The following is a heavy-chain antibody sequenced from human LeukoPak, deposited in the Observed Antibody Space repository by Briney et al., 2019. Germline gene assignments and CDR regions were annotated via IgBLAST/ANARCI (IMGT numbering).Heavy chain of an antibody. D-gene: IGHD3-22*01. CDR2: ISAYNGNT. Sequence: ASVKVSCKASGYTFTSYGISWVRQAPGQGLEWMGWISAYNGNTNYAQKLQGRVTMTTDTSTSTAYMELSSLRSEDTAVYYCARAGRYYYDSSGYCLDYWGQGTLVTVSS. V-gene: IGHV1-18*01. CDR1: GYTFTSYG. J-gene: IGHJ4*02. CDR3: ARAGRYYYDSSGYCLDY.